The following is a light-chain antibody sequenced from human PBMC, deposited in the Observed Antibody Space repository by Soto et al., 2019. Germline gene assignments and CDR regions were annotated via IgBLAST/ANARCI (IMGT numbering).Light chain of an antibody. Sequence: EIVMTQSPATLSVSPGERATLSCRSSQSVSSNLAWYQQKPGQAPRLLIYGASTRATGIPARFSGSGSGTEFTLTISSLPSEDFAVYYCQQYNNWPSWTFGQGTEVDIK. CDR1: QSVSSN. J-gene: IGKJ1*01. V-gene: IGKV3-15*01. CDR3: QQYNNWPSWT. CDR2: GAS.